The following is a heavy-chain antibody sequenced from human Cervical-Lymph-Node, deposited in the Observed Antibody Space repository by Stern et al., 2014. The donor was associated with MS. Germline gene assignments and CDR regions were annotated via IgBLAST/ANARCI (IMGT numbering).Heavy chain of an antibody. D-gene: IGHD2-21*01. V-gene: IGHV1-69*12. CDR1: GGTFSTYG. CDR3: ARDHYMDFGGTWFDP. CDR2: IIPLLGTP. Sequence: QDQLVQSGAEVKKPGSSVNVSCTASGGTFSTYGFSWVRQAPGQGLEWMGGIIPLLGTPKSAQTFQGRRPFTADESTGTVYMELSSLSSEDKAVFYCARDHYMDFGGTWFDPWGQGTLVTVSS. J-gene: IGHJ5*02.